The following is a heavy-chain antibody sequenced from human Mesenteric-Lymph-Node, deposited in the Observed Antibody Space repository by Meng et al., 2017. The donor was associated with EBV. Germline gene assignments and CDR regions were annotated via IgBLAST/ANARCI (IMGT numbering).Heavy chain of an antibody. Sequence: PGLLKPPGPLAPTCAVSNASISSRDCGSWVRQSPGKGLEWIGEIYHSGTTSYNPSLKSRATLSVDKSRNEFSLKLSSVTAADTAVYYCARVNSNGYYEDYFDYWGQGTLVTVSS. V-gene: IGHV4-4*03. CDR1: NASISSRDC. CDR3: ARVNSNGYYEDYFDY. D-gene: IGHD3-22*01. J-gene: IGHJ4*01. CDR2: IYHSGTT.